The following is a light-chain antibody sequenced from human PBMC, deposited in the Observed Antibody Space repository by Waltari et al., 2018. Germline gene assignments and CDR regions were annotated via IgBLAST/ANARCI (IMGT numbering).Light chain of an antibody. V-gene: IGKV3-11*01. Sequence: IVPTQSPATLSVSPGQRATLSCRTSHYVSNDLIWYQHKPGQSPRPLIYDASIRTAGIPARFSGSGSGTDVTLTISSLEPEDFAVYCCQQRYSWPRTFGQGTKLEI. CDR1: HYVSND. J-gene: IGKJ2*01. CDR3: QQRYSWPRT. CDR2: DAS.